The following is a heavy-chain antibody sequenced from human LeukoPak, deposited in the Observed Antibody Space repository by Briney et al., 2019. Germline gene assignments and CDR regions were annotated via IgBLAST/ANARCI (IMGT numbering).Heavy chain of an antibody. V-gene: IGHV4-59*08. J-gene: IGHJ5*02. D-gene: IGHD2-21*02. CDR3: ARSPYGGDSTWFDP. CDR1: GGSTSYYY. Sequence: SETLSLTCTVSGGSTSYYYWSWIRQPPGKGLEWIAYIYNTGSTNYNPSLKSRVTISVDTSKNLSSVTAADTAVYYCARSPYGGDSTWFDPWGQGTLVTVSS. CDR2: IYNTGST.